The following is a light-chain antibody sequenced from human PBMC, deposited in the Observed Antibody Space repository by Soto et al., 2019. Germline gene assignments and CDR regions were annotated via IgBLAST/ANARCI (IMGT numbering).Light chain of an antibody. CDR3: TSYTSSITYV. CDR2: DVT. J-gene: IGLJ1*01. V-gene: IGLV2-14*01. CDR1: SSDVGAYKY. Sequence: QSVLTQPASVSGSPGQSITISCTGTSSDVGAYKYVSWYQQHPGKAPKLMIYDVTNRPSGVSNRFSGSKSGNTASLTISGLQTEDEADYYCTSYTSSITYVFGTGTKLTVL.